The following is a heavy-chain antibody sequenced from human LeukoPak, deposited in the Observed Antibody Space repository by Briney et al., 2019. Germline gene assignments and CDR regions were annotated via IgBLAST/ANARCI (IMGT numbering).Heavy chain of an antibody. CDR1: GGSISSSSYY. Sequence: PSETMSLTCTVSGGSISSSSYYWGWIRQPPGKGLEWIGSIYYSGSTYYNPSLKSRVTISVDTSKNQFSLKLSSVTAADTAVYYCARAGLRFSGLGYWGQGTLVTVSS. CDR3: ARAGLRFSGLGY. J-gene: IGHJ4*02. V-gene: IGHV4-39*01. CDR2: IYYSGST. D-gene: IGHD3-3*01.